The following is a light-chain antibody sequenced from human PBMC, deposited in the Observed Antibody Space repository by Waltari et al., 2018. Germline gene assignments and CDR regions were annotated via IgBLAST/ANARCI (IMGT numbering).Light chain of an antibody. J-gene: IGKJ2*01. CDR1: QNIKKY. V-gene: IGKV1-39*01. Sequence: DIQMTQSPSSLSTSVGDRVTITCRASQNIKKYLSWYQQKPGKAPNLLIYSASSLQSGVPSRFSGSGSGTDFTLTISSLEPEDFAVYYCQQRNNWPRTFGQGTKLEIK. CDR2: SAS. CDR3: QQRNNWPRT.